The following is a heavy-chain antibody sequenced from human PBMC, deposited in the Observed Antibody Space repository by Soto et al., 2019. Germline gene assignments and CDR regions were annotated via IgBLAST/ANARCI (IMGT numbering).Heavy chain of an antibody. V-gene: IGHV1-24*01. Sequence: ASVKVSCKVSGYTLTELSMHWVRQAPGKGLEWMGGFDPEDGETIYAQKFQGRVTMTEDTSTDTAYMELSSLRSEDTAVYYCATVSPPRYGGGVSCYSKTFNSWGKEPLVTVPS. CDR1: GYTLTELS. CDR3: ATVSPPRYGGGVSCYSKTFNS. J-gene: IGHJ5*02. CDR2: FDPEDGET. D-gene: IGHD2-15*01.